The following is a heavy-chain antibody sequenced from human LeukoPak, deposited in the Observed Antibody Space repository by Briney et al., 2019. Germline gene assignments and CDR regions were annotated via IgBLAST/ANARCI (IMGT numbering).Heavy chain of an antibody. J-gene: IGHJ4*02. D-gene: IGHD5-24*01. CDR2: ISAHNGNT. Sequence: ASVKVSCKASGYTFTSYGISWVRQGPGQRLEWMGWISAHNGNTNYAQKLQGRVTMAADTSTSTAYMELRSLRSDDTAVYYCARGEDGNYDYWGQGTLVTVSS. CDR3: ARGEDGNYDY. V-gene: IGHV1-18*01. CDR1: GYTFTSYG.